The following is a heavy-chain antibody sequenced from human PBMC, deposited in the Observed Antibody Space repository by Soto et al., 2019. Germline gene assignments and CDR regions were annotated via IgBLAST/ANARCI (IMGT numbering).Heavy chain of an antibody. CDR2: MYSGGNT. D-gene: IGHD3-22*01. CDR1: GGSFSSSTYY. J-gene: IGHJ5*02. Sequence: QLQLPESGPGLVKPSETLSLTCTVSGGSFSSSTYYWGWIRQPPGKGLEWIGSMYSGGNTYYNPSLKSRVTVSVDTSKNHFSLKLTSVTAADTAMYYCARQPYDSTGYYYGAWGQGTLVTVSS. CDR3: ARQPYDSTGYYYGA. V-gene: IGHV4-39*01.